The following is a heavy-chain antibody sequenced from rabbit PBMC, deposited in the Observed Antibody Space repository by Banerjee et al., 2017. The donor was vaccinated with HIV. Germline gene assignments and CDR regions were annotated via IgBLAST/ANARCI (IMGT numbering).Heavy chain of an antibody. CDR3: ARRAYGGSADYDL. CDR2: IYVGSSGTS. CDR1: GFSFSSSYS. D-gene: IGHD2-1*01. J-gene: IGHJ3*01. V-gene: IGHV1S40*01. Sequence: QSLEESGGDLVKPGASLTLTCTASGFSFSSSYSMCWVRQAPGKGLEWIACIYVGSSGTSYYASWAKGRFTISKTSSTTVTLQMTSVTAADTATYFCARRAYGGSADYDLWGQGTLVTVS.